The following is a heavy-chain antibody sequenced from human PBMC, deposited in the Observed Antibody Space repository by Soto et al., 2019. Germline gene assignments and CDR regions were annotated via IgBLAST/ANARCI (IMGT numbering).Heavy chain of an antibody. J-gene: IGHJ6*02. CDR2: ISGDSNTI. V-gene: IGHV3-48*02. CDR3: ARHGPHGRVQIGYYYGMDV. D-gene: IGHD3-10*01. CDR1: GLTFSSYS. Sequence: GGSLRLSCTASGLTFSSYSMNWVRQAPGKGLEWLSYISGDSNTIYYTDSVKGRFTISRDNAKNSLYLQMSSLTDEDTAVYYCARHGPHGRVQIGYYYGMDVWGQGTTVTVSS.